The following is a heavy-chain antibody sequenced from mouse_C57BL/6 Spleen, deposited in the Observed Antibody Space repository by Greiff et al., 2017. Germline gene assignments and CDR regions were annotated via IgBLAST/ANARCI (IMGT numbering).Heavy chain of an antibody. CDR3: ARGLLGKDY. CDR1: GYTFTSYW. J-gene: IGHJ2*01. V-gene: IGHV1-69*01. D-gene: IGHD1-1*01. CDR2: IDPSDSYT. Sequence: VQLQQPGAELVMPGASVKLSCKASGYTFTSYWMHWVKQRPGQGLEWIGEIDPSDSYTNYNQKFKGKSTLTVDKSSSTAYMQLSSLTSEDSAVYYCARGLLGKDYWGQGTTLTVSS.